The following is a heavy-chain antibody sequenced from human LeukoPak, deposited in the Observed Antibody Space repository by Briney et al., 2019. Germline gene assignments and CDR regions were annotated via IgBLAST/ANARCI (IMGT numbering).Heavy chain of an antibody. V-gene: IGHV4-59*08. Sequence: SETLSLTCTVSGGSISSYYWSWIRQPPGKGLGWIGYIYYSGSTNYNPSLKSRVTISVDTSKNQFSLKLSSVTAADTAVYYCARAYCGGDCYPSPYAFDIWGQGTMVTVSS. CDR1: GGSISSYY. CDR2: IYYSGST. D-gene: IGHD2-21*02. CDR3: ARAYCGGDCYPSPYAFDI. J-gene: IGHJ3*02.